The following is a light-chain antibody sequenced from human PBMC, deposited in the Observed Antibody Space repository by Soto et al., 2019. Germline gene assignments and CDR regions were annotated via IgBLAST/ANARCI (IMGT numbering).Light chain of an antibody. CDR2: LNSDGRH. V-gene: IGLV4-69*01. CDR1: SGHSKYA. CDR3: QTWGTGFQV. J-gene: IGLJ1*01. Sequence: QLVLTQSPSASASLGASVKLTCTLSSGHSKYAIAWHQQQPEKGPRYLMRLNSDGRHIKGDGIPDRFSGSSSGAERYLSISSLQSEDEADYYCQTWGTGFQVFRTGTKVTVL.